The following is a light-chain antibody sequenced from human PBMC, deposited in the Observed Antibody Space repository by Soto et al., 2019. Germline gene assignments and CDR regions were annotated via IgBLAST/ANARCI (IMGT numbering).Light chain of an antibody. Sequence: IQMTQSPSSLSTSVGDRVTITCRASQGISSYLAWYQQKPGKAPKLLIYAASTLQSGVPSRFSGSGSGTDFTLTISCLQSEDFATYYCQQYYSYPPTFGQGTKVDIK. J-gene: IGKJ1*01. CDR2: AAS. V-gene: IGKV1-8*01. CDR1: QGISSY. CDR3: QQYYSYPPT.